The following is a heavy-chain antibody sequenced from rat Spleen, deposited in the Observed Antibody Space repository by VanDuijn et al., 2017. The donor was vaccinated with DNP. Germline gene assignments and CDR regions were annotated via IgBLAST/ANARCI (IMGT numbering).Heavy chain of an antibody. Sequence: EVQLVASGGGFVQPGRSLKLSCAASGFTFSDYYMAWVRQAPTKGLEWVAYIIYDGGGTYNGDSVRGRFTISRDNAKSTLYLQMNSLRSEDMATYYCARHVLPLRVWDYWGQGVMVTVSS. J-gene: IGHJ2*01. CDR1: GFTFSDYY. CDR3: ARHVLPLRVWDY. V-gene: IGHV5-22*01. CDR2: IIYDGGGT. D-gene: IGHD1-4*01.